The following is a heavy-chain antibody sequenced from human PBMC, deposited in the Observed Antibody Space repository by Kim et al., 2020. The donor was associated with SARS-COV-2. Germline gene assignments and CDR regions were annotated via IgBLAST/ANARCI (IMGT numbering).Heavy chain of an antibody. V-gene: IGHV3-30*01. CDR3: ARAIMAVAGMFDY. J-gene: IGHJ4*02. Sequence: ADSVTGRFTITRDKSKNTMYLQMNSMRAGDTAVYYCARAIMAVAGMFDYWGQGTLVTVSS. D-gene: IGHD6-19*01.